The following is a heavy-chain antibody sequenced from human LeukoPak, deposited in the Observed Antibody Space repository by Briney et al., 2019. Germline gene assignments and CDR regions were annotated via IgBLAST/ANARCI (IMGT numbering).Heavy chain of an antibody. CDR1: GFTFDDYA. CDR3: AKEPNKYNGYDYFDY. Sequence: HPGMSLRLSCAASGFTFDDYAMHWVRLAPGKGLEWVSGISWNNDNIHYADSVKGRFTISRDNTKNSLYLQMNSLRVEDTALYYCAKEPNKYNGYDYFDYWGQGTQVTVSS. D-gene: IGHD5-12*01. CDR2: ISWNNDNI. V-gene: IGHV3-9*01. J-gene: IGHJ4*02.